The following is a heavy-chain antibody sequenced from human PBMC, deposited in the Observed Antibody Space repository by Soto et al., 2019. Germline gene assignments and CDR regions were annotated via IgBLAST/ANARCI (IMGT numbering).Heavy chain of an antibody. J-gene: IGHJ3*02. Sequence: PGGSLRLSCAASGFTFSSYAMHWVRQAPGKGLEWVAVISYDGSNKYYADSVKGRFTISRDNSKNMLFLQMNSLRGEDTAVYYCARRYGGFDFRPPNDAFDIWGQGTMVTVSS. CDR3: ARRYGGFDFRPPNDAFDI. V-gene: IGHV3-30-3*01. CDR1: GFTFSSYA. CDR2: ISYDGSNK. D-gene: IGHD5-12*01.